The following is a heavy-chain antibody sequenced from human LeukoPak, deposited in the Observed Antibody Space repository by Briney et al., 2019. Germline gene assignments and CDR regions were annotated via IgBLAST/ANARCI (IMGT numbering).Heavy chain of an antibody. D-gene: IGHD6-6*01. CDR3: ARGPYSSSPMGWFDP. V-gene: IGHV3-74*01. J-gene: IGHJ5*02. CDR2: INSDGSST. Sequence: GGSLRLSCAASGFTFSSYWMHWVRQAPGKGLVWVSRINSDGSSTSYADSVKGRFTISRDNAKNTLYLQMNSLRAEDTAVYYCARGPYSSSPMGWFDPWGQRTLVTVSS. CDR1: GFTFSSYW.